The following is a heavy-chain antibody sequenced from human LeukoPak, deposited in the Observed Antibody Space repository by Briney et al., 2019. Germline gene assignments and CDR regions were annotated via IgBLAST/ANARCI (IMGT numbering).Heavy chain of an antibody. V-gene: IGHV3-49*04. CDR1: GFTFGDYA. CDR2: IRSRTHGGTT. CDR3: TRDGIPETNWSGYYIDY. J-gene: IGHJ4*02. D-gene: IGHD3-3*01. Sequence: GGSLRLSCTASGFTFGDYAMSWVRQAPGKGLEWVGFIRSRTHGGTTEFAAPVKDRFSISRDDYKRIDYLQMNSLKTEDTDVYYCTRDGIPETNWSGYYIDYWGQGTLVTVSS.